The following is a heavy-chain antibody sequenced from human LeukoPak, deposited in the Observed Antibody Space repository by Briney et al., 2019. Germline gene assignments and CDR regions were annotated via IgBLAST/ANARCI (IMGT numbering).Heavy chain of an antibody. CDR3: AKDIAPIAADYMDV. J-gene: IGHJ6*03. CDR1: GFTFDDYT. Sequence: GGSLRLSCAASGFTFDDYTMHWVRQAPGKGLEWVSLISWDGGSTYYADSVKGRFTIFSDNSKNSLYLQMNSLRTEDTALYYCAKDIAPIAADYMDVWGKGTTVTVSS. D-gene: IGHD6-25*01. CDR2: ISWDGGST. V-gene: IGHV3-43*01.